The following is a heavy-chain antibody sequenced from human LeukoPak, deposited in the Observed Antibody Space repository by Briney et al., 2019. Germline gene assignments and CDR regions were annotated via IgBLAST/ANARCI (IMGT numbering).Heavy chain of an antibody. D-gene: IGHD3-10*01. CDR1: GGSISSGSYY. CDR2: IYTSGST. CDR3: ARHGSSPPPFDY. J-gene: IGHJ4*02. Sequence: SETLSLTCTVSGGSISSGSYYWSWIRQPAGKGLEWIGRIYTSGSTNYNPSLKSRVTISVDTSKNQFSLKLSSVTAADTAVYYCARHGSSPPPFDYWGQGTLVTVSS. V-gene: IGHV4-61*02.